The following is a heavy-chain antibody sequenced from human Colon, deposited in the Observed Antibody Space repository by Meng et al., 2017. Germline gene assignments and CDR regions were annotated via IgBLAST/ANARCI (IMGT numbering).Heavy chain of an antibody. CDR1: GGSIISSSYY. J-gene: IGHJ4*01. CDR3: ARFGRGYSDY. Sequence: SETLSLTCTVSGGSIISSSYYWGWIRQPPGKGLEWIGSIYYSGSTYYNPSLKSRVTISVGTSKNQFSLKLSSVTAADTAVYYCARFGRGYSDYGGHGTLVTVSS. CDR2: IYYSGST. V-gene: IGHV4-39*07. D-gene: IGHD5-12*01.